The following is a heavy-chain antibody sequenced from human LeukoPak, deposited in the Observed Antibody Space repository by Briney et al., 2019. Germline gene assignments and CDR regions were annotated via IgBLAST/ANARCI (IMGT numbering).Heavy chain of an antibody. D-gene: IGHD2-8*02. Sequence: EASVKVSCKASGYTFTTYDINWVRQATGRGLEWLGWMSPNNGHTGYAQKFQGRVTLTRDTSINTAYMELSSLTSEDTAVYYCAGNPYGTGHFDPWGQGSLVTVSS. V-gene: IGHV1-8*01. CDR3: AGNPYGTGHFDP. J-gene: IGHJ5*02. CDR2: MSPNNGHT. CDR1: GYTFTTYD.